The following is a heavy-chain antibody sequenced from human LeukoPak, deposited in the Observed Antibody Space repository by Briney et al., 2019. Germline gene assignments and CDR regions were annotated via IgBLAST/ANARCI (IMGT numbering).Heavy chain of an antibody. CDR3: ARGTGYSYEPFDY. CDR2: IIPIFGTA. D-gene: IGHD5-18*01. CDR1: GGTFSSYA. J-gene: IGHJ4*02. Sequence: ASVIVSCKASGGTFSSYAISWVLQAPGQGLEWMGGIIPIFGTANYAQKFQGRVTITADKSTSTAYMELSSLRSEDTAVYYCARGTGYSYEPFDYWGQGTLVTVSS. V-gene: IGHV1-69*06.